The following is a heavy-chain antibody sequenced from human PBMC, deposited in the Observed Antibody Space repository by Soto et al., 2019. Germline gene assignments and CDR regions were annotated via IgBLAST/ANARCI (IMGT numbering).Heavy chain of an antibody. V-gene: IGHV1-18*01. CDR2: ISLYSDGT. Sequence: GASVNVSCKTSGYTFYYYGITWVLQAPGQPLEWLGWISLYSDGTNYAQKFQGRVSMTTDTSTTTAYMELRSLRSDDTAVYYCARVVTCSTAWFGPWGQGTLGTVSS. J-gene: IGHJ5*02. D-gene: IGHD3-10*02. CDR3: ARVVTCSTAWFGP. CDR1: GYTFYYYG.